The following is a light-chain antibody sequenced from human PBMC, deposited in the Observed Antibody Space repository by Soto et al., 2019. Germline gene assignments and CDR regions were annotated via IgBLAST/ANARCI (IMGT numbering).Light chain of an antibody. V-gene: IGKV3-15*01. Sequence: ILMTQSPATVSVSPGECATLSCRASQNIYYNVAWYQQRPGQAPRLLIYRASTRATGVPARFSGSGSGTEFTLTISSLQPEDFTVYSCLQYHNLWAFGQGTKVGI. CDR3: LQYHNLWA. CDR1: QNIYYN. CDR2: RAS. J-gene: IGKJ1*01.